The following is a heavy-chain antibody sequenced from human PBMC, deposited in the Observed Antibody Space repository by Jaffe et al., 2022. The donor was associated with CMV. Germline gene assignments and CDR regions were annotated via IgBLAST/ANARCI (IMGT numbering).Heavy chain of an antibody. CDR3: ARGSSYDLGYMDV. J-gene: IGHJ6*03. D-gene: IGHD3-16*01. Sequence: EVQLVESGGGLVQPGGSLRLSCAASGFTFSSYEMNWVRQAPGKGLEWVSYISSSGSTIYYADSVKGRFTISRDNAKNSLYLQMNSLRAEDTAVYYCARGSSYDLGYMDVWGKGTTVTVSS. CDR2: ISSSGSTI. V-gene: IGHV3-48*03. CDR1: GFTFSSYE.